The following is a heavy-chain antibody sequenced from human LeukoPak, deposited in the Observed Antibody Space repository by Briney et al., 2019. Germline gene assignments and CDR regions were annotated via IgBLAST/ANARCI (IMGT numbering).Heavy chain of an antibody. CDR2: IKHDGSVQ. D-gene: IGHD1-26*01. CDR1: GFTVSSNY. J-gene: IGHJ3*02. CDR3: ARDGVPVYSGSHYDAFDI. Sequence: GGSLRLSCAASGFTVSSNYMTWVRQAPGKGLEWVANIKHDGSVQYCVDSVKGRFTISRDNAKNSLYLQMNSLRAEDTAVYYCARDGVPVYSGSHYDAFDIWGQGTMVTVSS. V-gene: IGHV3-7*01.